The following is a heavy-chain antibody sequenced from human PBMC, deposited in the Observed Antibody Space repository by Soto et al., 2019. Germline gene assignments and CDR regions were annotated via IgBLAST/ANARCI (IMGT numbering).Heavy chain of an antibody. CDR3: ARGGNSDPYYFYGMDV. V-gene: IGHV3-30-3*01. Sequence: PGGSLRLSCVASGFTLSRYGMNWVRQAPGKGLEWVAVISFDGSHRYYADSVNGRWTISRDNSKNTLYLQMRSLRPEDTALYYCARGGNSDPYYFYGMDVWGQGTTVTV. D-gene: IGHD4-4*01. CDR2: ISFDGSHR. CDR1: GFTLSRYG. J-gene: IGHJ6*02.